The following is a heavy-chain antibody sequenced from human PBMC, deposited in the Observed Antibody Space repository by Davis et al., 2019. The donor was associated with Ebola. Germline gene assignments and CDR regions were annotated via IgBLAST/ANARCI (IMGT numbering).Heavy chain of an antibody. D-gene: IGHD3-10*01. J-gene: IGHJ5*02. CDR3: ARDKGFGELLMGWFDP. CDR1: RNTFTTYY. CDR2: INPSGGST. Sequence: ASVKVSCKASRNTFTTYYMHWVRQAPGQGLEWMGIINPSGGSTTYAQKFQGRVTMTRDTSTSTVYMELSSLRSEDTAVYYCARDKGFGELLMGWFDPWGQGTLVTVSS. V-gene: IGHV1-46*01.